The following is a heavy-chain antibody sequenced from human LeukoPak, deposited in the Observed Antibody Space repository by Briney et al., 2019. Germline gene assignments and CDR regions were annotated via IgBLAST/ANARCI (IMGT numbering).Heavy chain of an antibody. CDR2: ISSSSSYI. CDR1: GFRFSSYA. V-gene: IGHV3-21*01. CDR3: ARLYCSGGSCYSFRGFHYYYYYMDV. J-gene: IGHJ6*03. Sequence: GGFLRLSCAASGFRFSSYAMSWVRQAPGKGLEWVSSISSSSSYIYYADSVKGRFTISRDNAKNSLYLQMNSLRAEDTAVYYCARLYCSGGSCYSFRGFHYYYYYMDVWGKGTTVTVSS. D-gene: IGHD2-15*01.